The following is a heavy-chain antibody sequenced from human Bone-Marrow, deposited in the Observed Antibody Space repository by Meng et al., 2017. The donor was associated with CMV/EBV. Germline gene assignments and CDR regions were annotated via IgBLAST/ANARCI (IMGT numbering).Heavy chain of an antibody. CDR3: AREGGNVVVPAAIPWWFDP. CDR1: GGTFSSYA. J-gene: IGHJ5*02. Sequence: SVKVSCKASGGTFSSYAISWVRQAPGQGLEWMGGIIPIFGTANYAQKFQGRVTITTDESTSTAYMELSSLRSEDTAVYYCAREGGNVVVPAAIPWWFDPWGQGTLVTVSS. V-gene: IGHV1-69*05. D-gene: IGHD2-2*01. CDR2: IIPIFGTA.